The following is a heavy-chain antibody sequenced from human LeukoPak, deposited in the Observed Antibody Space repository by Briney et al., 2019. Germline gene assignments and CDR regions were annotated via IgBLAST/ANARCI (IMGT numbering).Heavy chain of an antibody. J-gene: IGHJ4*02. V-gene: IGHV3-66*01. CDR1: GLSVSTNY. CDR2: LYSGGSA. CDR3: AREAGRYYYGSRSYDFDY. D-gene: IGHD3-10*01. Sequence: GGSLRLSCAASGLSVSTNYMSWVRQTPEKGLEWVAILYSGGSAYYPDSLNGRFTISRDNAKNSLSLQMNSLRAEDTAVYYCAREAGRYYYGSRSYDFDYWGQGTLVTVSS.